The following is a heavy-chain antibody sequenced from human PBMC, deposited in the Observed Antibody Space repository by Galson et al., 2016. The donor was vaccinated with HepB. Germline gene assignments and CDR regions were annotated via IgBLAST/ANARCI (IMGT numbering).Heavy chain of an antibody. CDR1: GVSITSGGFS. CDR2: IYQGETA. D-gene: IGHD3-3*01. CDR3: ARGTYDFWSGFSPTEYYFDY. Sequence: TCAVSGVSITSGGFSWNWIRQPPGKGLEWIGYIYQGETAYYTPSLRSRVTMALHRANNLFSLKLSSVTAADTAVYYCARGTYDFWSGFSPTEYYFDYWGQGALVAVSS. V-gene: IGHV4-30-2*01. J-gene: IGHJ4*02.